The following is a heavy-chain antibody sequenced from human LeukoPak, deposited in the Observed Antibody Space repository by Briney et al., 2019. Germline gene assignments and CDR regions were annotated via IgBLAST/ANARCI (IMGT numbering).Heavy chain of an antibody. Sequence: GASVKVSCKASGYTFTSYGISWVRQAPGQGLEWMGWISAYNGNTNYAQKLQGRVTMTTDTFTSTAYMELRGLRSDDTAVYYCARGGPYYYDSSGTEGDYWGQGTLVTVSS. CDR2: ISAYNGNT. V-gene: IGHV1-18*01. CDR1: GYTFTSYG. D-gene: IGHD3-22*01. CDR3: ARGGPYYYDSSGTEGDY. J-gene: IGHJ4*02.